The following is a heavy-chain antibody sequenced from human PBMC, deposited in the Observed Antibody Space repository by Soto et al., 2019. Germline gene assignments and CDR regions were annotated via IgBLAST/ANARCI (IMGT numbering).Heavy chain of an antibody. CDR3: AREVGEVDYSSSSDAFDI. CDR1: GGSISSGGYY. J-gene: IGHJ3*02. Sequence: PSETLSLTCTVSGGSISSGGYYWSWIRQHPGKGLEWIAYIYYSGIIYYNPSLKSRVTMSRDTSKNQFFLNLDSVTAADTAMYYCAREVGEVDYSSSSDAFDIWGQGTMVTVSS. D-gene: IGHD6-6*01. V-gene: IGHV4-30-4*08. CDR2: IYYSGII.